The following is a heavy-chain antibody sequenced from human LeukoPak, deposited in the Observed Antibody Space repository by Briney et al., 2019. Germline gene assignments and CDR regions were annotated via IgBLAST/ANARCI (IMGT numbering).Heavy chain of an antibody. CDR3: ARRVGGTSFRDY. J-gene: IGHJ4*02. CDR1: GYSISSSGYY. V-gene: IGHV4-38-2*01. CDR2: MYHGGST. D-gene: IGHD1-26*01. Sequence: PSETLSLTCPVSGYSISSSGYYWGWIRQPPGEGLEWIGNMYHGGSTYYNPSLKSRVTISRDTSKNQFSLKLSSVTAADTAVYYCARRVGGTSFRDYWGQGTLVSVSS.